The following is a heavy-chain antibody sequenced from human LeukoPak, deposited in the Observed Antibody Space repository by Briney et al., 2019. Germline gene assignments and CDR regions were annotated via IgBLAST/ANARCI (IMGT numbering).Heavy chain of an antibody. CDR1: GGSISSFY. CDR2: VDTSGST. Sequence: PSETLSLTCTVSGGSISSFYWSWVRQSAVKGLEWIGRVDTSGSTHYNPSLGGRVTMSLDTSKNQFSLNLRSVTVADTAVYYRARGLGGASYYMDVWGKGTTVTVSS. J-gene: IGHJ6*03. D-gene: IGHD3-16*01. V-gene: IGHV4-4*07. CDR3: ARGLGGASYYMDV.